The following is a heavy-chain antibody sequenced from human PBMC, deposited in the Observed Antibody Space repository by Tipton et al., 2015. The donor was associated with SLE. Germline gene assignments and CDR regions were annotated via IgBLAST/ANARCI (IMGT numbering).Heavy chain of an antibody. V-gene: IGHV4-59*01. J-gene: IGHJ4*02. CDR3: ARDLSRGYFDY. D-gene: IGHD3-10*01. Sequence: TLSLTCTVSGGSISSYYWSWIRQPPGKGLEWIGYIYYSGSTNYNPSLKSRVTISVDTSKNQFSLKLSSVTAADTAVYYCARDLSRGYFDYWGQGTLVTVSS. CDR2: IYYSGST. CDR1: GGSISSYY.